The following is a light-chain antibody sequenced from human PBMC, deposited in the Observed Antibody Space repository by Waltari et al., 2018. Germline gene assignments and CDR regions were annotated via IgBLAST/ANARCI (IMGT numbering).Light chain of an antibody. CDR3: QQYYDYPRT. V-gene: IGKV1-8*01. Sequence: AIRITQSPSSLSASTGDRVPLSCRASQGIGSYLAWYQQKPGRAPNLLIYAASTLQSGVPSRFSGGGSGTDFTLTITCLQSEDFATYYCQQYYDYPRTFGQGTKVEIK. J-gene: IGKJ1*01. CDR1: QGIGSY. CDR2: AAS.